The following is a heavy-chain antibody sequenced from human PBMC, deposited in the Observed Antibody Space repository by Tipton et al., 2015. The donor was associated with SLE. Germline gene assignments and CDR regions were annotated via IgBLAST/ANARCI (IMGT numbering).Heavy chain of an antibody. CDR2: IYYSGSA. V-gene: IGHV4-39*07. CDR1: GGSISSSSSY. D-gene: IGHD2-15*01. Sequence: TLSLTCTVSGGSISSSSSYWGWIRQPPGKGLEWIGTIYYSGSAYYNPSLKSRVTISVDTSKNQFSLKLSSVTAADTAVYYCARGYCSGGSCSYWYLDLWGRGTLVTVSS. J-gene: IGHJ2*01. CDR3: ARGYCSGGSCSYWYLDL.